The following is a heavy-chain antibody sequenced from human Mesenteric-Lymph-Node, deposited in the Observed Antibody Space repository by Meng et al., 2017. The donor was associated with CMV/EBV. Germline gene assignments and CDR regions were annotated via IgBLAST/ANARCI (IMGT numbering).Heavy chain of an antibody. CDR3: ARGQDYNWFDP. V-gene: IGHV4-31*03. Sequence: SETLSLTCTVSGGSIRSGAYYWSWIRQHPGKGLEWIGYINYRGNTYYNPSLKSRVTMSVDTSKNQFSLKLTSVTAADTAVYYCARGQDYNWFDPWGQGTRVTVSS. J-gene: IGHJ5*02. D-gene: IGHD3/OR15-3a*01. CDR1: GGSIRSGAYY. CDR2: INYRGNT.